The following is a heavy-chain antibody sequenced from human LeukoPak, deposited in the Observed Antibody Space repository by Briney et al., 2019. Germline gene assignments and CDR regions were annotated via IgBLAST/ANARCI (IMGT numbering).Heavy chain of an antibody. CDR1: GFTVSSYE. J-gene: IGHJ6*04. CDR3: AELGITMIGGV. V-gene: IGHV3-48*03. D-gene: IGHD3-10*02. Sequence: GGSLRLSCAASGFTVSSYEMNWVRQAPGNGLEWVSYISSSGSTIYYADSVKGRFTISRDNAKNSLYLQMNSLRAEDTAVYYCAELGITMIGGVWGKGTTVTISS. CDR2: ISSSGSTI.